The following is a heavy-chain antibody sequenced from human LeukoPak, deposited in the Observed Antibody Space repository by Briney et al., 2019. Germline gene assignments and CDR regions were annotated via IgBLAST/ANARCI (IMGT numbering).Heavy chain of an antibody. J-gene: IGHJ4*02. CDR2: INPSGGST. CDR3: ARDHSIAAAGDY. D-gene: IGHD6-13*01. CDR1: GYTFTSYY. V-gene: IGHV1-46*01. Sequence: GASVKVSCKASGYTFTSYYMHWVRQAPGQGLEWMGIINPSGGSTSYAQKFQGRVTMTRDTSTSTVYMELSSLRSGDTAVYYCARDHSIAAAGDYWGQGTLVTVSS.